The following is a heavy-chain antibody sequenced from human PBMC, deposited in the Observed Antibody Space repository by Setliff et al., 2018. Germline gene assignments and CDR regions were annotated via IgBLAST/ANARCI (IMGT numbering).Heavy chain of an antibody. CDR2: IYYSGST. J-gene: IGHJ4*02. CDR3: ARGGGRTIFGVVEGSDY. CDR1: GGSISSGGYY. D-gene: IGHD3-3*01. V-gene: IGHV4-31*03. Sequence: SETLSLTCTVSGGSISSGGYYWSWIRQHPGKGLEWIGYIYYSGSTYYNPSLKSRVTISVDTSKNQFSLKLSSVTAADTAVYYCARGGGRTIFGVVEGSDYWGQGTLVTVSS.